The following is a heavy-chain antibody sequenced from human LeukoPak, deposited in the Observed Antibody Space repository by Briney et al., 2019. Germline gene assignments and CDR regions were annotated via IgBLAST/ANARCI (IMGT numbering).Heavy chain of an antibody. D-gene: IGHD3-16*01. V-gene: IGHV4-34*01. CDR1: GGSFSGYY. J-gene: IGHJ4*02. CDR3: ARGQNVYDY. CDR2: INHSGST. Sequence: SETLSLTCAVYGGSFSGYYWSWILQPPGKGLEWIGEINHSGSTNYNPSLKSRVTISVDTSKNQFSLKLSSVTAADTAVYYCARGQNVYDYWGQGTLVTVSS.